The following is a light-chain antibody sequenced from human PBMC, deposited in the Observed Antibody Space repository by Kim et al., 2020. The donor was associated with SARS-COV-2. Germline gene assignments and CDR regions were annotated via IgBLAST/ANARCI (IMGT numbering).Light chain of an antibody. Sequence: DIQMTQSPSSLSASVGDRVIITCRASQSISSYLNWYQQKPGKPPKLLIYTASSLQSGVPSRFSGSGSGTDFTLTISSLQPEDFATYYCQQSYSTPRTFGQGTNVDIK. V-gene: IGKV1-39*01. CDR2: TAS. J-gene: IGKJ1*01. CDR3: QQSYSTPRT. CDR1: QSISSY.